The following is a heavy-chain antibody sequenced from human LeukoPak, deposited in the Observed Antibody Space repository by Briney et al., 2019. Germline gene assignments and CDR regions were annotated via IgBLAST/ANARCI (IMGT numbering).Heavy chain of an antibody. Sequence: PGGSLRLSCTASGFTFSDYGMNWVRQAPGKGLEWVSSITSSGTFTYYADSVKGRFTISRDNAKNSLYLQMNSLRAEDTAVYYCAELGITMIGGVWGKGTTVTISS. V-gene: IGHV3-21*01. J-gene: IGHJ6*04. CDR2: ITSSGTFT. CDR3: AELGITMIGGV. D-gene: IGHD3-10*02. CDR1: GFTFSDYG.